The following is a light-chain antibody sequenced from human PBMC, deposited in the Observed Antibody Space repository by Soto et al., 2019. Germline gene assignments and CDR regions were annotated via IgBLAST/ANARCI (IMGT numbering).Light chain of an antibody. CDR3: QQYNSAPRT. Sequence: IVLTQSPGTLSLSPGERATLSCRASQSVGSSYLAWYQQKPGQAPRLLMYGASTRATGIPDRFTGSGSGTDFTLTISRLEPEDFAVYYCQQYNSAPRTFGQGTKVDIK. J-gene: IGKJ1*01. V-gene: IGKV3-20*01. CDR1: QSVGSSY. CDR2: GAS.